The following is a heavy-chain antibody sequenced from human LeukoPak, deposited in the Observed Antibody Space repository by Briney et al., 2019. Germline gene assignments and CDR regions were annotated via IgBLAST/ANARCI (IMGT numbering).Heavy chain of an antibody. CDR1: GYTFTTYP. V-gene: IGHV7-4-1*02. CDR2: IDTNTGSP. Sequence: ASVKVSCKASGYTFTTYPINWVRQAPGQGLEWMGWIDTNTGSPTYAQGLTGRFVFSLDTSVSTAYLQISSLKAEDTAVYYCARAKDPYQLLYDWFDPWGQGTLVTVSS. D-gene: IGHD2-2*02. CDR3: ARAKDPYQLLYDWFDP. J-gene: IGHJ5*02.